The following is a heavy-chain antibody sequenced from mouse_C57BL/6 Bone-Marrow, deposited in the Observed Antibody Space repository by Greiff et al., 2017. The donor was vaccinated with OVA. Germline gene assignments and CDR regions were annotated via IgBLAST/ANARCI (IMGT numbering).Heavy chain of an antibody. CDR2: IWGVGST. CDR3: AGGRGNSAWFAY. Sequence: VQLVESGPGLVAPSQCLSITCTVSGFSLTSYGVDWVRQSPGKGLEWLGVIWGVGSTNYNSALKSRLSISKDNSKSQVFLKMNSLQTDDTAMYYCAGGRGNSAWFAYWGQGTLVTVSA. D-gene: IGHD2-1*01. J-gene: IGHJ3*01. V-gene: IGHV2-6*01. CDR1: GFSLTSYG.